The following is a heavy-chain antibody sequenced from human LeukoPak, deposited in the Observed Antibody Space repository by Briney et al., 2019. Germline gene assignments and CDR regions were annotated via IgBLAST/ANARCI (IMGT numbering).Heavy chain of an antibody. CDR1: GFTFSSYV. CDR3: AKDLEWETIGGDFDI. D-gene: IGHD3-3*01. J-gene: IGHJ3*02. V-gene: IGHV3-30*18. Sequence: QAGGSLILSCAASGFTFSSYVMHWVRQAPGMGLELVAVISYDGSNKYYPDSVRGRFTISRDNSKNTLYLQMNSLRAEDTAVYYCAKDLEWETIGGDFDIWGQGTMVTVSS. CDR2: ISYDGSNK.